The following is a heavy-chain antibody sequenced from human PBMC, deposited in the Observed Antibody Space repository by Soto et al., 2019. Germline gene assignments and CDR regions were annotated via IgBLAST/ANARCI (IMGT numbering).Heavy chain of an antibody. CDR2: ISGSGGST. CDR3: AKGESIAVAGRQRLRGYYYYYMDV. J-gene: IGHJ6*03. Sequence: GGSLRLSCAASGFTFSSYAMSWVRQAPGKGLEWVSAISGSGGSTYYADSVKGRFTISRDNSKNTLYLQMNSLRAEDTAVYYCAKGESIAVAGRQRLRGYYYYYMDVWGKGTTVTVSS. V-gene: IGHV3-23*01. D-gene: IGHD6-19*01. CDR1: GFTFSSYA.